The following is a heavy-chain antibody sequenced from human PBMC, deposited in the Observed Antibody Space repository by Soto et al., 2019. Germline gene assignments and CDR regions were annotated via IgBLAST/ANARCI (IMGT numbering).Heavy chain of an antibody. CDR1: GASTSGNY. Sequence: PSETLSLTCTVSGASTSGNYWSWIRQPPGKGLEWIGYIYYIGSTYYSPSLKSRVTMSVDRSKNQFSLTLNSVTAADTAVYFCARVICANCVCSPKGNNLLAPWGQGTLVPVSS. J-gene: IGHJ5*02. CDR2: IYYIGST. CDR3: ARVICANCVCSPKGNNLLAP. D-gene: IGHD2-8*01. V-gene: IGHV4-59*12.